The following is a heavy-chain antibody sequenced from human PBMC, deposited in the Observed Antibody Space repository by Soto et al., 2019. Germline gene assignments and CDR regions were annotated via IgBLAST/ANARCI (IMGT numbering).Heavy chain of an antibody. CDR3: ARTPNFYIYGSWRHYSSGMAV. Sequence: FGPTLVNPTQTLTLTCTFSGFSLSTSGMCVSWIRQPPGKALEWLALIDWDDDKYYSTSLKTRLTISKDTSKNQVVLTMTNMAPVDTATYYCARTPNFYIYGSWRHYSSGMAVWAQGTPVPVS. V-gene: IGHV2-70*01. CDR1: GFSLSTSGMC. J-gene: IGHJ6*02. D-gene: IGHD5-18*01. CDR2: IDWDDDK.